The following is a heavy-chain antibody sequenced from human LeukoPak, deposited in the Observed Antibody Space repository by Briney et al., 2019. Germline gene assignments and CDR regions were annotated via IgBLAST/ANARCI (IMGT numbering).Heavy chain of an antibody. CDR2: IGTAGDT. V-gene: IGHV3-13*04. J-gene: IGHJ5*02. D-gene: IGHD2-8*02. CDR1: GFTFSSYD. Sequence: GGSLRLSCAASGFTFSSYDMHWVPQATGEGLEWVSAIGTAGDTYYPGSVKGRFTISRENAKNSLYLQMNSLRAGDTAVYYCARASGPASGFDPWGQGTLVTVSS. CDR3: ARASGPASGFDP.